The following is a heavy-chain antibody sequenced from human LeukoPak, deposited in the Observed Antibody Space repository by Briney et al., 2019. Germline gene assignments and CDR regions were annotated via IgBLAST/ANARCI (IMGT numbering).Heavy chain of an antibody. CDR2: LSAYNGNT. V-gene: IGHV1-18*01. CDR3: ARDDGFGTIFGVVLPT. Sequence: GASVKVSCKASGYTFTSYGISWVRQAPGQGLEWMGWLSAYNGNTNYAQKLQGRVTMTTDTSTSTAYMELRSLRSDDTAVYYCARDDGFGTIFGVVLPTWGQGTLVTVSS. D-gene: IGHD3-3*01. CDR1: GYTFTSYG. J-gene: IGHJ5*02.